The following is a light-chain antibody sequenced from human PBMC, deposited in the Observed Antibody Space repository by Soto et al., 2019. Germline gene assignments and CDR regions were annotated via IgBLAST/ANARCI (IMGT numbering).Light chain of an antibody. CDR2: AAS. V-gene: IGKV1-27*01. CDR1: QGIITY. Sequence: DIQMTQSPSSLSTSVGDRVTITCRASQGIITYLAWYQQKPGKVPKLLIYAASTLQSGVPSRFSGSGSGTDFTLTISSLQPEDVATYYCQKYNSAPWTFGQGTKVEIK. CDR3: QKYNSAPWT. J-gene: IGKJ1*01.